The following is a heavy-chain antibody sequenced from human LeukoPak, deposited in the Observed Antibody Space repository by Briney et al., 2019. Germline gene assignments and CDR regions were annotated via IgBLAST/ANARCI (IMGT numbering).Heavy chain of an antibody. Sequence: GESLRLSCAASGFTFSSYAMHWVRQAPGKGLEYVSAISSTGGSTYYANSVKGRFTISRDNSKNTLYLQMNSLRAEDTAVYYCAKDSSHTSNAYYYDSSGHRPDYWGQGTLVTVSS. CDR1: GFTFSSYA. CDR2: ISSTGGST. CDR3: AKDSSHTSNAYYYDSSGHRPDY. D-gene: IGHD3-22*01. J-gene: IGHJ4*02. V-gene: IGHV3-64*01.